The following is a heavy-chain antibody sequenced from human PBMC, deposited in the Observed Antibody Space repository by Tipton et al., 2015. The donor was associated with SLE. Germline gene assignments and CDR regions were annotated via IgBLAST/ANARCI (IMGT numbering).Heavy chain of an antibody. CDR1: GASFSDYY. Sequence: TLSLTCAVDGASFSDYYWMWVRQPPGKGLEWIGEFIHSETTNYNPSLKSRVTISVDTSKNELSLRMTSVTAADTAVYYCATSHERHSSGCTFDYWGQGTLVTVSS. J-gene: IGHJ4*02. CDR2: FIHSETT. CDR3: ATSHERHSSGCTFDY. V-gene: IGHV4-34*12. D-gene: IGHD6-19*01.